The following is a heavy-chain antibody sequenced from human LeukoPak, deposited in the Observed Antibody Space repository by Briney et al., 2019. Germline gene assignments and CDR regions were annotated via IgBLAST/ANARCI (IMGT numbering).Heavy chain of an antibody. D-gene: IGHD1-20*01. J-gene: IGHJ4*02. CDR2: IIPILGIA. CDR1: GGTFSSYA. CDR3: ARVYNWNVAYFDY. V-gene: IGHV1-69*04. Sequence: GSSVKVSCKASGGTFSSYAISWVRQAPGQGLEWMGRIIPILGIANYAQKFQGRVTITADKSTSTAYMELSSLRFEDTAVYYCARVYNWNVAYFDYWGQGTLVTVSS.